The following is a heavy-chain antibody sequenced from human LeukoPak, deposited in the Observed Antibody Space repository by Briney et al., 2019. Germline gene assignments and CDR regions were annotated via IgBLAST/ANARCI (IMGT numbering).Heavy chain of an antibody. J-gene: IGHJ6*03. CDR1: GFTYSSYG. CDR2: IRYDGSNK. CDR3: EKWKDYYDSSGYYGVYYYYMDV. Sequence: GGSLRLSCAASGFTYSSYGMHWVRQAPGKGLEWVAFIRYDGSNKYYADSVKGRFTISRDNSKNTLYLQMNSLRAEDTAVYYCEKWKDYYDSSGYYGVYYYYMDVWGKGTTVTVSS. V-gene: IGHV3-30*02. D-gene: IGHD3-22*01.